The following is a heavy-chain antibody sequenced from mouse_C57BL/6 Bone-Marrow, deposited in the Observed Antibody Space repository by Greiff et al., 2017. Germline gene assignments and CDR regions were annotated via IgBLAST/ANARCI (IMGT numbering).Heavy chain of an antibody. CDR3: TRRSPYYDYAMDY. J-gene: IGHJ4*01. Sequence: EVKLVESGEGLVKPGGSLKLSCAASGFTFSSYAMSWVRQTPEKRLEWVAYISSGGDYIYYADTVKGRFTISRDNARNTLYLQMSSLKSEDTAMYYCTRRSPYYDYAMDYWGQGTSVTVSS. D-gene: IGHD2-4*01. CDR2: ISSGGDYI. CDR1: GFTFSSYA. V-gene: IGHV5S21*01.